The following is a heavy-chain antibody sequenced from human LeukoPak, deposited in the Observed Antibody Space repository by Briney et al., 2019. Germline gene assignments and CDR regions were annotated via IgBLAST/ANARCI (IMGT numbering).Heavy chain of an antibody. D-gene: IGHD3-3*01. CDR1: GYTFTSYA. CDR2: INAGNGNT. V-gene: IGHV1-3*01. Sequence: ASVKVSCKASGYTFTSYAMHWVRQAPGQRLEWMGWINAGNGNTKYSQKFQGRVTITRDTSASTAYMELSSLRSEDTAVYYCARAQSPFRVVIRIYYYYYMDVWGKGTTVTVSS. J-gene: IGHJ6*03. CDR3: ARAQSPFRVVIRIYYYYYMDV.